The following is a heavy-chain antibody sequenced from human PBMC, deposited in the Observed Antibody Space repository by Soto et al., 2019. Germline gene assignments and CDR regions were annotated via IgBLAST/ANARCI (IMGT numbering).Heavy chain of an antibody. Sequence: EVRLLESGGGLAQPGGSRRLSCTASGFTFSSSAMNWVRQAPGKGLEWVSSIRVGGGDTFYADSVRGRFTVSRDISRNTLYRQMNSLRAEDTAIYYCAKCSVGTVRTSGWCNWSDPWGQGTLVTVSS. D-gene: IGHD6-19*01. CDR2: IRVGGGDT. J-gene: IGHJ5*02. CDR3: AKCSVGTVRTSGWCNWSDP. CDR1: GFTFSSSA. V-gene: IGHV3-23*01.